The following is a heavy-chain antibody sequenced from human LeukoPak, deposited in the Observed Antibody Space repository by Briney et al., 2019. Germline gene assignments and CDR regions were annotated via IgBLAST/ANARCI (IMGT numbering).Heavy chain of an antibody. D-gene: IGHD3-10*01. CDR3: ARARYYGSGSTPV. CDR1: GYTFTSYG. CDR2: ISAYNGNT. V-gene: IGHV1-18*01. J-gene: IGHJ4*02. Sequence: WASVKVSCKASGYTFTSYGISWVRQAPGQGLEWMGWISAYNGNTNYAQKLQGRVTMTRDTPTSTAYMELSRLRSDDTAVYYCARARYYGSGSTPVWGQGTLVTVSS.